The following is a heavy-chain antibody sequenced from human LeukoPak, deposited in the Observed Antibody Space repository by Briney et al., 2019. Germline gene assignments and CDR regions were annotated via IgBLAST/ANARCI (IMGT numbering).Heavy chain of an antibody. CDR3: ARAKRDYYGSGSYFGY. Sequence: PSETLSLTCAVYGGSFSGYYWSWIRQPPGKGLEWIGEINHSGSTNYNPSLKSRVTISVDTSKNQFSLKLSSVTAADTAVYYCARAKRDYYGSGSYFGYWGQGTLVTVSS. CDR2: INHSGST. CDR1: GGSFSGYY. J-gene: IGHJ4*02. V-gene: IGHV4-34*01. D-gene: IGHD3-10*01.